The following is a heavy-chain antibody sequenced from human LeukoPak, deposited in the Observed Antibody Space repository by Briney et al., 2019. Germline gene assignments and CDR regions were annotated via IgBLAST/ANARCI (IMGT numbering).Heavy chain of an antibody. CDR3: AKDWGWPRLGAFDS. Sequence: GRSLRLPCAASGFTFDNYAMHWVRQAPGKGLEWVSGISWNSRSIGYADSVRGRFAMSRDNAKNSLYLQMNSLRAEDTALYYCAKDWGWPRLGAFDSWGQGTLVTVSS. CDR2: ISWNSRSI. D-gene: IGHD3-16*01. V-gene: IGHV3-9*01. CDR1: GFTFDNYA. J-gene: IGHJ4*02.